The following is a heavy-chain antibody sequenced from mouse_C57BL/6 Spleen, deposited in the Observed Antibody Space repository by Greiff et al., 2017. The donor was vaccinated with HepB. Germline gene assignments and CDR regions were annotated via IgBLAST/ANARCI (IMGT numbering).Heavy chain of an antibody. V-gene: IGHV10-1*01. D-gene: IGHD3-2*02. J-gene: IGHJ4*01. CDR1: GFSFNTYA. CDR2: IRSKSNNYAT. CDR3: VRGGGYVNAMDY. Sequence: GGGLVQPKGSLKLSCAASGFSFNTYAMNWVRQAPGKGLEWVARIRSKSNNYATYYADSVKDRFTISRDDSESMLYLQMNNLKTEDTAMYYCVRGGGYVNAMDYWGQGTSVTVSS.